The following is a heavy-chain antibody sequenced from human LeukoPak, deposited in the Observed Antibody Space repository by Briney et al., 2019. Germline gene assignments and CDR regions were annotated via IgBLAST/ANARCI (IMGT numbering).Heavy chain of an antibody. Sequence: PGRSLRLSCAASGFTFSSYAMSWVRQAPGKGLEWVSAISGSGGSTYYADSVKGRFTISRDNSKNTLYLQMNSLRAEDTAVYYCAKPSSTSCYTVPSCRGEFDYWGQGTLVTVSS. CDR3: AKPSSTSCYTVPSCRGEFDY. CDR1: GFTFSSYA. J-gene: IGHJ4*02. D-gene: IGHD2-2*02. V-gene: IGHV3-23*01. CDR2: ISGSGGST.